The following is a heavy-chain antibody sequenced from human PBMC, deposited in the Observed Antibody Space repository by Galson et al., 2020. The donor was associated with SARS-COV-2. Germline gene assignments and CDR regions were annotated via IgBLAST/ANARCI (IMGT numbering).Heavy chain of an antibody. Sequence: SETLTLTCAAYGGSFSGYYWSWIRQPPGKGLEWIGEINHSGSTNSNPSLKSRVTISVDTSKNQFSLKLSAVTAADTAVYYCARFDSSGGVHYCDYWGQGTLVTVSS. J-gene: IGHJ4*02. V-gene: IGHV4-34*01. CDR1: GGSFSGYY. CDR3: ARFDSSGGVHYCDY. D-gene: IGHD3-22*01. CDR2: INHSGST.